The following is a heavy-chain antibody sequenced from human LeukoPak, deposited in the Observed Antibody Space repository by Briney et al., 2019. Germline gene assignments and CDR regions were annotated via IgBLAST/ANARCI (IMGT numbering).Heavy chain of an antibody. CDR3: ARGSRLLSPIDY. J-gene: IGHJ4*02. D-gene: IGHD1-26*01. CDR1: GGSISSYY. CDR2: IYYSGSA. V-gene: IGHV4-59*01. Sequence: SETLSLTCTVSGGSISSYYWSWIRQPPGKGLEWIGYIYYSGSANYNPSLKSRVTISVDTSKNQFSLKLSSVTAADTAVYYCARGSRLLSPIDYWGQGTLVTVSS.